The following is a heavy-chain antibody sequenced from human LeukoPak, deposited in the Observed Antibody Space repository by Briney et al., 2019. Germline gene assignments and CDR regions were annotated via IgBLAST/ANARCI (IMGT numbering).Heavy chain of an antibody. V-gene: IGHV1-2*02. J-gene: IGHJ4*02. CDR1: GYTFTGYY. CDR3: ARVSSGWYLSGLVNFDY. CDR2: INPNSGGT. Sequence: ASVKVSCKASGYTFTGYYMHWVRQAPGQGLEWMGWINPNSGGTNYAQKFQGRATMTRDTSISTAYMELSRLRSDDTAVYYCARVSSGWYLSGLVNFDYWGQGTLVTVSS. D-gene: IGHD6-19*01.